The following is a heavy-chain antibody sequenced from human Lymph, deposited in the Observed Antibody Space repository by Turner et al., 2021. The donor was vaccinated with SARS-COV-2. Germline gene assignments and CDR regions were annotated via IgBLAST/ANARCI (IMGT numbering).Heavy chain of an antibody. CDR2: ISSSSSYT. CDR3: AREYCSGGICYSYYFDY. J-gene: IGHJ4*02. Sequence: QVQLVESGGGLVKPGGSLRPYCAASGCTFSDYYMSWIRQAPGNGLEWVSYISSSSSYTNYADSVKGRFTISRDNAKNSLYLQMNSLRAEDTAVYYCAREYCSGGICYSYYFDYWGQGTLVTVSS. CDR1: GCTFSDYY. V-gene: IGHV3-11*06. D-gene: IGHD2-15*01.